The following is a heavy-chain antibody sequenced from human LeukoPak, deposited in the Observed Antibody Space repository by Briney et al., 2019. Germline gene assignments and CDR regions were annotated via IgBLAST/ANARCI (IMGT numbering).Heavy chain of an antibody. CDR3: AREIPGARNAFDL. D-gene: IGHD2-2*01. CDR2: INKDGSTK. CDR1: EFIFRNYW. Sequence: TGGSLRLSCEASEFIFRNYWMSWVRQAPGKGLEWVANINKDGSTKNYVDSVKGRFTISRDNGKNSLYLQMNSLRAEDTAAFYCAREIPGARNAFDLWGQGTVVTVSS. J-gene: IGHJ3*01. V-gene: IGHV3-7*01.